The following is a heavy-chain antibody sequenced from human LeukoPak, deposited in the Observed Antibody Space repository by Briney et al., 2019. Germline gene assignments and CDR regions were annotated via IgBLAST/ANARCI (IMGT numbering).Heavy chain of an antibody. CDR3: ARGGITMVRGVNEAYYFDY. J-gene: IGHJ4*02. V-gene: IGHV4-30-4*01. CDR1: GGSISSGDYY. Sequence: SQTLSLTCTVSGGSISSGDYYWSWIRQPPGKGLEWIGEINHSGSTNYNPSLKSRVTISVDTSKNQFSLKLSSVTAADTAVYYCARGGITMVRGVNEAYYFDYWGQGTLVTVSS. D-gene: IGHD3-10*01. CDR2: INHSGST.